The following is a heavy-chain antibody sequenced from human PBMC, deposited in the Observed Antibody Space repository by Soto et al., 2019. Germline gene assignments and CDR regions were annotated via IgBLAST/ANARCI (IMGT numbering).Heavy chain of an antibody. J-gene: IGHJ4*02. V-gene: IGHV1-46*01. CDR1: GYTFSNYY. CDR2: IDPSRGSA. Sequence: QVQLVQSGAEVKKPGASVKVSCKASGYTFSNYYLHWVRQAPGQGLEWMGLIDPSRGSASYALKFQARVTMTRDTSTSTVHMELSSLTSEDTAIYYCAKDYDFVWGNHRYIVDYWGQGTLVTVSS. CDR3: AKDYDFVWGNHRYIVDY. D-gene: IGHD3-16*02.